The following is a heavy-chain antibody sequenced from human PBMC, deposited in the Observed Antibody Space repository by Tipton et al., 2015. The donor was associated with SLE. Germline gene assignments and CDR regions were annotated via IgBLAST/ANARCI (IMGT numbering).Heavy chain of an antibody. V-gene: IGHV4-59*11. D-gene: IGHD2-8*02. CDR2: IYHSGST. Sequence: TLSLTCTVSGGSISGHYWSWIRQPPGKGLEWIGNIYHSGSTYYNPSLKSRVTMSLDTAKNQFSLRLSSVAAADTAVYYCASGGYCTGGTCFLFDDWGQGTLVSVSS. CDR1: GGSISGHY. CDR3: ASGGYCTGGTCFLFDD. J-gene: IGHJ4*02.